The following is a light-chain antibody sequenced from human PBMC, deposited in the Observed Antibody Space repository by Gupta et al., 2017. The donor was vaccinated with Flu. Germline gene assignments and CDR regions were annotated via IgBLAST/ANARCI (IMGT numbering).Light chain of an antibody. V-gene: IGKV3-20*01. CDR1: QSVSSGY. Sequence: EIVLTQSPGTLSLSPGESATLSCRASQSVSSGYLAWYQQKPGQAPSLLIYGASSRATGIPDRFSGSGSGTDFTLTISRLEPEDFAVYYCQQYGSSPLFTFGRGTKVDIK. CDR3: QQYGSSPLFT. CDR2: GAS. J-gene: IGKJ3*01.